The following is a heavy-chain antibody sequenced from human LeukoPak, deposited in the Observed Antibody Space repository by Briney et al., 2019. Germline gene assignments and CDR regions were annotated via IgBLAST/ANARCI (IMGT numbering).Heavy chain of an antibody. CDR2: IYHRGST. CDR1: GYSISNGYY. J-gene: IGHJ6*03. CDR3: ARGSDNRLNRYGRYFDWLFPEPYYYYMDV. V-gene: IGHV4-38-2*02. D-gene: IGHD3-9*01. Sequence: KPSETLSLTCTVSGYSISNGYYWGWIRQPPGKGLEWVGSIYHRGSTYYNPSLRSRVTISVDTSKNQFSLKLSSVTAADTAVYYCARGSDNRLNRYGRYFDWLFPEPYYYYMDVWGKGTTVTVSS.